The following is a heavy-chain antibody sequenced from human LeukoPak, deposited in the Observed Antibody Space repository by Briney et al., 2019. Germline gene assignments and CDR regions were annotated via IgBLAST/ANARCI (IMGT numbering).Heavy chain of an antibody. CDR1: GFTFSSYS. CDR2: ISSSSYI. V-gene: IGHV3-21*01. Sequence: GGSLRLSCAASGFTFSSYSMNWVRQAPGKGLEWVSSISSSSYIYYADSVKGRFTISRDNAKNSLYLQMNSLRAEDTAVYYCAKLRGYSYGHFDYWGQGTLVTVSS. J-gene: IGHJ4*02. D-gene: IGHD5-18*01. CDR3: AKLRGYSYGHFDY.